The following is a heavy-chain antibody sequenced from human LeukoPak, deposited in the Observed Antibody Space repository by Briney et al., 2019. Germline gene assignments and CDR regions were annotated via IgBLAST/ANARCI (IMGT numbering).Heavy chain of an antibody. D-gene: IGHD1-14*01. J-gene: IGHJ3*02. CDR2: ISSSATTM. CDR3: ARDRTPLNKDAFDI. Sequence: KPGGSLSLSCAASGFTFSDYYMSWIRPAPGKGLEWVSCISSSATTMSYADSMKGRFTISRDNAKNSLYLQMNSLRAEDTAAYYCARDRTPLNKDAFDIWGQGTMVTVSS. V-gene: IGHV3-11*04. CDR1: GFTFSDYY.